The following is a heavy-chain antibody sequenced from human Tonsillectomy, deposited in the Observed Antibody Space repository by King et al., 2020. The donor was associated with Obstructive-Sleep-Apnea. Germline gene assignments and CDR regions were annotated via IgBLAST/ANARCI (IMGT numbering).Heavy chain of an antibody. D-gene: IGHD3-16*01. CDR3: ARDRLDP. Sequence: QLVQSGGGLVQPGGSLRLSCAASGFTFSKYWMTWVRQAPEKGLEWVANINEDGSEKYYVDSVKGRFTISRDNAKNSLYLQMNSLRAEDTAVYYCARDRLDPWGQGTLVIVSS. CDR2: INEDGSEK. CDR1: GFTFSKYW. V-gene: IGHV3-7*03. J-gene: IGHJ5*02.